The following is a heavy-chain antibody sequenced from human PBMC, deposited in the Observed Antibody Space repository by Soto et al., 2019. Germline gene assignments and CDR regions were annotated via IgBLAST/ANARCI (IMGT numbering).Heavy chain of an antibody. CDR3: ARGLIYDSSGYYFDY. Sequence: GASVKVSCKASGYTITSYYMHSVRQAPGQGLEWMGIINPSGGSTRYAQRFQGRVTMTRDTSTSTVYMELSSLRSEDTAVYYCARGLIYDSSGYYFDYWGQGTLVTV. V-gene: IGHV1-46*01. CDR2: INPSGGST. CDR1: GYTITSYY. D-gene: IGHD3-22*01. J-gene: IGHJ4*02.